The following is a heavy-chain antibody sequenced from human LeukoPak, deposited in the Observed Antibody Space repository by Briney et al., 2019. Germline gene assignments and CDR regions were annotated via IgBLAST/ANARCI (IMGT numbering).Heavy chain of an antibody. CDR2: IYYSGST. CDR3: ARSYSSSWYGWFDP. J-gene: IGHJ5*02. V-gene: IGHV4-39*01. CDR1: GGSISSSSYY. D-gene: IGHD6-13*01. Sequence: NPSETLSLTCTVSGGSISSSSYYWGWIRQPPGKGLEWIGSIYYSGSTYYNPSHNSRVTISVDTSKNQFSLKLSSVTAADTAVYYCARSYSSSWYGWFDPWGQGTLVTVSS.